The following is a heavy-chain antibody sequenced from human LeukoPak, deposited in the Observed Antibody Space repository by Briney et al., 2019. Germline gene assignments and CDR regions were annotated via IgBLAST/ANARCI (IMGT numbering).Heavy chain of an antibody. D-gene: IGHD3-3*01. J-gene: IGHJ3*02. CDR3: ARGLSYFWSGYSLGAFDI. Sequence: SETLSLTCTVSGGSISSYYWSWIRQPPGRGLEWIGYIYYSGSTNYNPSLKSRVTISVDTSKNQFSLKLSSVTAADTAVYYCARGLSYFWSGYSLGAFDIWGQGTMVTVSS. V-gene: IGHV4-59*01. CDR2: IYYSGST. CDR1: GGSISSYY.